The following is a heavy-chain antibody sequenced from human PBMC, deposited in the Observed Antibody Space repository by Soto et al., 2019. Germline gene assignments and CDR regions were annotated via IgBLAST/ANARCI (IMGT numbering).Heavy chain of an antibody. CDR1: GGSISSGGYY. CDR2: IYYSGST. J-gene: IGHJ4*02. Sequence: PSETLSLTCTVSGGSISSGGYYWSWVRQHPGKGLAWIGYIYYSGSTYYNPSLKSRVTISVDTSKNQFSLKLSSVTAADTAVYYCARSRGAGGVLRYFDWLLPLHWGQGTLVTSPQ. CDR3: ARSRGAGGVLRYFDWLLPLH. D-gene: IGHD3-9*01. V-gene: IGHV4-31*03.